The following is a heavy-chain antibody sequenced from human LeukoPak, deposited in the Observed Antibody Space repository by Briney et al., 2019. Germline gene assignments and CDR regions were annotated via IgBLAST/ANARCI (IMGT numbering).Heavy chain of an antibody. CDR2: IYYSGST. CDR1: GGSISSSSYY. CDR3: ARRPRKVGATTEWEFDY. D-gene: IGHD1-26*01. J-gene: IGHJ4*02. Sequence: SETLSLTCTVSGGSISSSSYYWGWIRQPPGKGLEWIGSIYYSGSTYYNPSLKSRVTISVDTSKNQFSLKLSSVTAADTAVYYCARRPRKVGATTEWEFDYWGQGTLVTVSS. V-gene: IGHV4-39*01.